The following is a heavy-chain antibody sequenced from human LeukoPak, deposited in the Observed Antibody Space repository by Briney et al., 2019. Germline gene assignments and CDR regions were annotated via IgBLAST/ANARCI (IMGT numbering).Heavy chain of an antibody. CDR2: ISGSGGRT. CDR3: AKDLLTTPNAFDI. J-gene: IGHJ3*02. Sequence: GGTLRLSCAASGFTFSIYGMSWVRQAPGKGLEWVSAISGSGGRTYNADSMKGRFTISRDNSKNTLYLQMNSLRAEDMALYYCAKDLLTTPNAFDIWGQGTMVTVSS. D-gene: IGHD4-11*01. CDR1: GFTFSIYG. V-gene: IGHV3-23*01.